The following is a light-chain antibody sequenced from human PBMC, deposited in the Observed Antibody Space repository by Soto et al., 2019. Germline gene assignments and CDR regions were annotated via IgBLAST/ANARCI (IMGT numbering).Light chain of an antibody. CDR1: SSDLGGYNY. CDR3: SSYAGTDNPYV. CDR2: EVS. V-gene: IGLV2-8*01. Sequence: QSALTQPPSASGSPGQSVTISCTGTSSDLGGYNYVSWYQQHPGKAPKLMIYEVSKRPSGVPDRFSGSKSGNTASLTVSGLQAEDEAHYYCSSYAGTDNPYVFGAGTKLTVL. J-gene: IGLJ1*01.